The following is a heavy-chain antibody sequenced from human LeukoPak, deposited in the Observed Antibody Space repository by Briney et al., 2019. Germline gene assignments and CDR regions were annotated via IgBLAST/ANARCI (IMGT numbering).Heavy chain of an antibody. CDR2: IFHSGST. V-gene: IGHV4-59*12. J-gene: IGHJ6*03. CDR3: ASHWYRYYMDV. Sequence: SETLSLTCNVSGVSISNYYWSWIRQPPGKGLEWIGYIFHSGSTKYNPSLMSRLTMSLDTSKNQFSLKLSSVTAADTAVYYCASHWYRYYMDVWGKGTTVTVSS. D-gene: IGHD1-1*01. CDR1: GVSISNYY.